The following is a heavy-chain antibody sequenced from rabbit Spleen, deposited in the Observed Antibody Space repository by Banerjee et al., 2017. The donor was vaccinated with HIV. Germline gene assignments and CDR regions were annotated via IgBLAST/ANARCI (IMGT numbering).Heavy chain of an antibody. CDR3: ARDTSSSFSSYGMDL. Sequence: QSLEESGGGLVKPGASLTLTCKASGLDFSGDSYDSYMCWVRQAPGKGLEWIACIDIGSSGFTYFASWAKGRFTISKTSSTTVTLQMTSLTAADTATYFCARDTSSSFSSYGMDLWGHGTLVPVS. V-gene: IGHV1S40*01. D-gene: IGHD1-1*01. J-gene: IGHJ6*01. CDR1: GLDFSGDSY. CDR2: IDIGSSGFT.